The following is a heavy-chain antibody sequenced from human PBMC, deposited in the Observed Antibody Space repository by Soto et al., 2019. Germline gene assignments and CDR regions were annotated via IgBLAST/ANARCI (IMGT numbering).Heavy chain of an antibody. V-gene: IGHV3-30*18. Sequence: PGGSLRLSCAASGFTFSSYGMHWVRQAPGKGLEWVAVISYDGSNKYFADSVKGRFTISRDNSKNTLYLQMNSLRTEDTAVYYCAKDLTFLVVRLDDAFDIWGQGTTVTVSS. CDR3: AKDLTFLVVRLDDAFDI. J-gene: IGHJ3*02. D-gene: IGHD2-21*01. CDR1: GFTFSSYG. CDR2: ISYDGSNK.